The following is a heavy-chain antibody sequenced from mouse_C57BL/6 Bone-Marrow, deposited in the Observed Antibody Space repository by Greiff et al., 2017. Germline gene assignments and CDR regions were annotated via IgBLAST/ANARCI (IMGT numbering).Heavy chain of an antibody. V-gene: IGHV1-9*01. CDR3: ARGGVYYAMDY. CDR2: ILPGSGST. J-gene: IGHJ4*01. CDR1: GYTFTGYW. Sequence: QVQLQQSGAELMKPGASVKLSCKATGYTFTGYWIEWVKQRPGHGLEWIGEILPGSGSTNYNEKFKGKATFTADTSSNTAYMQLSSLTDEDAAIYCCARGGVYYAMDYWGQGTSVTVSS.